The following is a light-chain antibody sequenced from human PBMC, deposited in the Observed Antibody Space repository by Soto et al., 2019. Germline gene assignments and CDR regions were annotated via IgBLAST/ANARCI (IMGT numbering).Light chain of an antibody. J-gene: IGLJ2*01. CDR3: SSYTSSTTPAV. Sequence: QSVLTQPASVSGPPGQSIVISCNGSSSDVGSYDLVSWYQQHPGKAPKLMIYEVSNRPSGVSNRFSGSKSGDTASLTISGLQAEDEADYYCSSYTSSTTPAVFGGGTKVTVL. V-gene: IGLV2-14*02. CDR2: EVS. CDR1: SSDVGSYDL.